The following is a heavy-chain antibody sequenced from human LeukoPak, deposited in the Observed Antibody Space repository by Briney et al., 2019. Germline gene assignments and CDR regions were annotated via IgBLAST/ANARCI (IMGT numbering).Heavy chain of an antibody. Sequence: SETLSLTCTVSGGSISSGGYYWSWIRQHPGKGLEWIGYIYYSGSTYYNPSLKSRVTISVDTSKNQFSLKLSSVTAADTAVYYCASTYSSGWEYFQHWGQGTLVTVSS. CDR3: ASTYSSGWEYFQH. V-gene: IGHV4-31*03. CDR2: IYYSGST. D-gene: IGHD6-19*01. CDR1: GGSISSGGYY. J-gene: IGHJ1*01.